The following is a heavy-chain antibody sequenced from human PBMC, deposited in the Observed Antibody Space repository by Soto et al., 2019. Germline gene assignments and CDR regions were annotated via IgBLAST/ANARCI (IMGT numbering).Heavy chain of an antibody. CDR1: GFTFSSYA. Sequence: EVQLLESGGGLVQPGGSLRLSCAASGFTFSSYAMSWVRQAPGKGLEWVSAISGSGGSTYYADSVKGRFTISRDNSKNTLYLQMNSLRADDMAVYYCAKDFIRSGYLLDAFDIWGQGTMVTVSS. V-gene: IGHV3-23*01. CDR3: AKDFIRSGYLLDAFDI. CDR2: ISGSGGST. J-gene: IGHJ3*02. D-gene: IGHD3-22*01.